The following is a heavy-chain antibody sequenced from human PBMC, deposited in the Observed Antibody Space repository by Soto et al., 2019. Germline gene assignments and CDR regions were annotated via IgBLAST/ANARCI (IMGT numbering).Heavy chain of an antibody. CDR2: VNPSGGHT. Sequence: QVQLMQSGAEVKKPGASVKVSCKASGDTFTDYYIHWVRQAPGQGLEWMGTVNPSGGHTTYAQHFLGRVTKTRDTSTSTLYMELTSLTSDDTAIYYRARGGHVVVVTAALDYWGQGTLVTVSS. CDR3: ARGGHVVVVTAALDY. CDR1: GDTFTDYY. J-gene: IGHJ4*02. D-gene: IGHD2-21*02. V-gene: IGHV1-46*01.